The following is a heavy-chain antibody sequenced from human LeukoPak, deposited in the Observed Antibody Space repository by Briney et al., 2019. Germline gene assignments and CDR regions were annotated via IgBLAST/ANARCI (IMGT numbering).Heavy chain of an antibody. V-gene: IGHV3-23*01. CDR2: ISGSGGST. CDR1: GFTFSSYA. J-gene: IGHJ6*02. Sequence: GGSLRLSCAASGFTFSSYAMSWVRQAPGKGLERVSAISGSGGSTYYADSVKGRFTISRDNSKNTLYLQMYSLRAEDTAVYYCAKEGPEVVAVYYYYYGMDVWGQGTTVTVSS. CDR3: AKEGPEVVAVYYYYYGMDV. D-gene: IGHD2-15*01.